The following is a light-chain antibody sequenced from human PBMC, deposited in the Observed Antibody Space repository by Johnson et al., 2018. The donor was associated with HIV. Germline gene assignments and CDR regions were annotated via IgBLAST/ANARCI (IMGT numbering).Light chain of an antibody. CDR3: GTWDSSLWAGV. V-gene: IGLV1-51*01. J-gene: IGLJ1*01. Sequence: QSVLTQPPSVSAAPGQKVTISCSGSSSNIGNNYVSWYQQLPGTAPKLLIYDNNKRPSGIPDRFSGSKSGTSATLGITGLQTGDEADDYCGTWDSSLWAGVFGTGTKVTVL. CDR1: SSNIGNNY. CDR2: DNN.